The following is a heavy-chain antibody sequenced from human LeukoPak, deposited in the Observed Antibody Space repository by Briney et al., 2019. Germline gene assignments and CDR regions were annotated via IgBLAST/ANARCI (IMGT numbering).Heavy chain of an antibody. CDR3: ARGSTDIVATMVDY. CDR2: IYTSGST. Sequence: PSETLSLTCTVSGGSISSGSYYWSWIRQPAGKGLEWIGRIYTSGSTNYNPSLKSRVTISVDTSKNQFSLKLSSVTAADTAVYYCARGSTDIVATMVDYWGQGTLVTVSS. CDR1: GGSISSGSYY. V-gene: IGHV4-61*02. J-gene: IGHJ4*02. D-gene: IGHD5-12*01.